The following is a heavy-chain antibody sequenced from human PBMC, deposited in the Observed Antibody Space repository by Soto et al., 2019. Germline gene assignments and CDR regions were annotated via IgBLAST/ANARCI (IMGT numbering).Heavy chain of an antibody. CDR3: ARDRPTLLRYFDWSTLTFDY. Sequence: ASVKVSCKASGYTFTSYGISWVRQAPGQGLEWMGWISAYNGNTNYAQKLQGRVTMTTDTSTNTAYMELRSLRSDDTAVYYCARDRPTLLRYFDWSTLTFDYWGQGTLVTVSS. J-gene: IGHJ4*02. CDR1: GYTFTSYG. CDR2: ISAYNGNT. V-gene: IGHV1-18*01. D-gene: IGHD3-9*01.